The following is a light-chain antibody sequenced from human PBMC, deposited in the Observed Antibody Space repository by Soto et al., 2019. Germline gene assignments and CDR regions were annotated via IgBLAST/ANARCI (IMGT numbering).Light chain of an antibody. Sequence: QPVLTQSPSASASLGASVKLTCTLSSGHSSYAIAWHQQQPEKGPRYLMKLNSDGSHSKGDGIPDRVSGSSSGAERYLTISSLQSEDESDYYCQTWGTGVVFGGGTKLTV. CDR1: SGHSSYA. CDR2: LNSDGSH. V-gene: IGLV4-69*01. CDR3: QTWGTGVV. J-gene: IGLJ2*01.